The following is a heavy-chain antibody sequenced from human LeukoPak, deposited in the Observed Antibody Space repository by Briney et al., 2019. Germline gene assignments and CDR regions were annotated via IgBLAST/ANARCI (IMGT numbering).Heavy chain of an antibody. J-gene: IGHJ4*02. CDR1: GGSISSGDYY. CDR2: IYYSGST. CDR3: ARGLGSSWYYFDY. V-gene: IGHV4-30-4*01. D-gene: IGHD6-13*01. Sequence: PSQTLSLTCTVSGGSISSGDYYWSWIRQPPGKGLEGIRYIYYSGSTYYNPSLKSRVTISVDTSKNQFSLKLSSVTAADTAVYYCARGLGSSWYYFDYWGQGTLVTVSS.